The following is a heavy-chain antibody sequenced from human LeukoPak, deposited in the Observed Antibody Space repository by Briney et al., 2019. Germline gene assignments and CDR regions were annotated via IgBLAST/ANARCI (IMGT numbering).Heavy chain of an antibody. CDR2: IFPSGGEI. J-gene: IGHJ4*02. V-gene: IGHV3-23*01. D-gene: IGHD2-8*02. CDR1: GFIFSSYA. Sequence: GGSLRLSCAASGFIFSSYAMIWVRQPPGKGLEWVSSIFPSGGEIHYADSVRGRFTISRDNSKSTLSLQMNSLRAEDTAIYYCATYRQVLLPFESWGQGTLVTVSS. CDR3: ATYRQVLLPFES.